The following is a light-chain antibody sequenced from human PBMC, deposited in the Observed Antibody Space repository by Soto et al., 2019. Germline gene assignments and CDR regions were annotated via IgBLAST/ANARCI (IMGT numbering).Light chain of an antibody. Sequence: EIVLTQSPGTLSLSPGERATLSCRASQSVSSSYLACYQQKPGQAPRLLLYGASSRATGIPDRFRGSGSGTDFTLTISRLEPEYFAVYYCQQHGSSPAFTFGRGNKVDIK. J-gene: IGKJ3*01. CDR3: QQHGSSPAFT. CDR1: QSVSSSY. CDR2: GAS. V-gene: IGKV3-20*01.